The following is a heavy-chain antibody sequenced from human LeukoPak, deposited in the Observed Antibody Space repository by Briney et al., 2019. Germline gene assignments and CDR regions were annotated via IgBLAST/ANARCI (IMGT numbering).Heavy chain of an antibody. J-gene: IGHJ4*02. CDR3: AKLNSYGDY. CDR1: GFTFSNHG. Sequence: PGGSLRLSCAVSGFTFSNHGMSSVRQAPGKGLEWVSTISGNGVSTYYADSVKGRFTISRDNSKNMVYLQMDSLRAEDTAAYYCAKLNSYGDYGGQGTLVTISS. V-gene: IGHV3-23*01. D-gene: IGHD5-18*01. CDR2: ISGNGVST.